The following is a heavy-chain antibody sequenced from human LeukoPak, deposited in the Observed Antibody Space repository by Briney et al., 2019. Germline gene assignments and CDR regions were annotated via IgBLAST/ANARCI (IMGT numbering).Heavy chain of an antibody. D-gene: IGHD3-10*01. CDR1: GGSINSY. Sequence: SETLSLTCTVPGGSINSYWSWIRQPAGKGLEWIGRISGSGTITYNPALQSRLSISIDTSKNQFSLKLMSVAAADTAVYYCARDSGTTGEVKFDPWGQGTLVTVSS. V-gene: IGHV4-4*07. CDR3: ARDSGTTGEVKFDP. J-gene: IGHJ5*02. CDR2: ISGSGTI.